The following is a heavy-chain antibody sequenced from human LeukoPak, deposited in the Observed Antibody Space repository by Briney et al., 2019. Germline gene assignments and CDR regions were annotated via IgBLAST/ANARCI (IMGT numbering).Heavy chain of an antibody. V-gene: IGHV4-39*01. CDR1: GGSISSSRYY. J-gene: IGHJ1*01. CDR2: IYYSGST. D-gene: IGHD7-27*01. CDR3: ARFPRPLGPDH. Sequence: SETLSLTCTVSGGSISSSRYYWGWIRQPPGKGLEWIGSIYYSGSTYYNPSLKSRVTISVDTSKNQFSLKLSSVTAADTAVYYCARFPRPLGPDHWPQGTVVTVSS.